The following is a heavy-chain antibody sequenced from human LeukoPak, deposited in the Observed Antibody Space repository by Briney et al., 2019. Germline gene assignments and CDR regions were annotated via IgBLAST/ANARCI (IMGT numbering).Heavy chain of an antibody. V-gene: IGHV1-2*02. CDR2: INPNSGDT. CDR1: GYTFTDYY. CDR3: ARANFLYCSSTTCLFDY. Sequence: ASVKVSCKASGYTFTDYYLHWVRQVPGQGFEWMGWINPNSGDTNYAQKLQGRVTMTRDTSISTAHMEMSRLRSDDTAVYYCARANFLYCSSTTCLFDYWGQGTLVTVSS. J-gene: IGHJ4*02. D-gene: IGHD2-2*01.